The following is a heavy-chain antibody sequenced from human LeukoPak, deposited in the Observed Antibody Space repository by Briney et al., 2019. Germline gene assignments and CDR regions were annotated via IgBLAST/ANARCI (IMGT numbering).Heavy chain of an antibody. V-gene: IGHV1-18*01. CDR1: GYTFTSYG. D-gene: IGHD4-17*01. J-gene: IGHJ6*03. Sequence: ASVKVSCKASGYTFTSYGISWVRQAPGQGLECMGWISAYNGNTIYAQKLKGRVTMTKDTSTSTAYMELRSLRSDDTAMYYCGRRGGKNYGDYLLYYYYMDVWGKGTTVTVSS. CDR3: GRRGGKNYGDYLLYYYYMDV. CDR2: ISAYNGNT.